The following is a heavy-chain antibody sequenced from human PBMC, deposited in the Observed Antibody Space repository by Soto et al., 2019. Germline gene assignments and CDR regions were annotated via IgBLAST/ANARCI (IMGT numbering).Heavy chain of an antibody. J-gene: IGHJ6*02. D-gene: IGHD6-13*01. V-gene: IGHV4-39*01. CDR2: IFYSGST. CDR1: GDSVSSSYYY. CDR3: ARGGSSRQIYDYGMDV. Sequence: QVQLQESGPGLVKPSETLSLTCTVSGDSVSSSYYYWGWIRQPPGKGLEWIGSIFYSGSTYYNPSLKSRVTMSVDTSKNQFSQKLSSVTAADTAVYYCARGGSSRQIYDYGMDVWGPGTTVTVSS.